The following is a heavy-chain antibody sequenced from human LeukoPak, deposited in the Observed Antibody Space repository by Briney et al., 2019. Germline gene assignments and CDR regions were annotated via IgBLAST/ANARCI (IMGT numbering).Heavy chain of an antibody. CDR2: INHSGST. CDR1: GGSFSGYY. Sequence: SETLSLTCAVYGGSFSGYYWSWIRQPPGKGLEWIGEINHSGSTNYNPSLKSRVTISVDTSKNQFSLKLSSVTAADTAVYYCARGNWFDPWGQGTLVTASS. CDR3: ARGNWFDP. J-gene: IGHJ5*02. V-gene: IGHV4-34*01.